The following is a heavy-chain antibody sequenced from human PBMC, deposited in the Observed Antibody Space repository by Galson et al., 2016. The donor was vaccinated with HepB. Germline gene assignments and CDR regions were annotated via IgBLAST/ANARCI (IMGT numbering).Heavy chain of an antibody. Sequence: SETLSLTCSVSGGSISSGSHYWGWIRQPPGQGLEWIGSIFYSGNVYYNPSLKSRVAISVDPSKNHVSLRLRSVTAADTAVYYCARLYRNYEENWFDPWGQGTLVTVSS. CDR2: IFYSGNV. CDR1: GGSISSGSHY. J-gene: IGHJ5*02. CDR3: ARLYRNYEENWFDP. V-gene: IGHV4-39*02. D-gene: IGHD4-11*01.